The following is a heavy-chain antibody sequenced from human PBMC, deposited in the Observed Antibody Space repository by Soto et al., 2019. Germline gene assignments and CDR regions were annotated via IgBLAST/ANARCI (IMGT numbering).Heavy chain of an antibody. CDR3: ARAPMVLTRSYFDS. D-gene: IGHD2-8*01. CDR2: ISSSGNT. CDR1: DGSISNFY. Sequence: SETLSLTCTVSDGSISNFYWSWIRQPPGKGPEWIGYISSSGNTNYNPSLKSRVSISVDTSKTQFSLNLTSVTAADTAVYYCARAPMVLTRSYFDSWGQGTPVTVSS. V-gene: IGHV4-59*01. J-gene: IGHJ4*02.